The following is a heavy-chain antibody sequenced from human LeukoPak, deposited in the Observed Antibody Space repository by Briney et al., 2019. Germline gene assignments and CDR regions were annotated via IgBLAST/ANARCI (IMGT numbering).Heavy chain of an antibody. J-gene: IGHJ4*02. D-gene: IGHD1-26*01. V-gene: IGHV2-5*02. CDR3: AHRSTEHSGSYYPEYFDY. Sequence: GPTLVKPTQTLTLTCTFSGFSLSTSGVGVGWIRQPPGKALEWLSLIYWDDDKRYSPSLKSRLTINKDTSKNQVVLTMTNMDPVDTATYSCAHRSTEHSGSYYPEYFDYWGQGTLVTVSS. CDR1: GFSLSTSGVG. CDR2: IYWDDDK.